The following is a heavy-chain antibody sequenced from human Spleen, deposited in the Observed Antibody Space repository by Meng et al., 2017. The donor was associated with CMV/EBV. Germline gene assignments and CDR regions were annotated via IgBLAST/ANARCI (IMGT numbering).Heavy chain of an antibody. CDR3: RDGHYSGR. V-gene: IGHV3-7*02. J-gene: IGHJ4*02. CDR1: GFSISDFW. CDR2: IKGDGSEQ. Sequence: ALLVESGGGLVQPGGSLRLSCAVSGFSISDFWMSWVRQAPGKGLEWVASIKGDGSEQHYVDSVKGRYTISRDNSKNSLYLQINSLRVEDTAVYYCRDGHYSGRWGQGTLVTVSS. D-gene: IGHD2-21*01.